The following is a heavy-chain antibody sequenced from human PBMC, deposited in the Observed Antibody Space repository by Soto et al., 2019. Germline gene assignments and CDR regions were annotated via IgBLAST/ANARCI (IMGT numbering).Heavy chain of an antibody. D-gene: IGHD1-26*01. CDR1: GDSIGRCY. V-gene: IGHV4-4*07. CDR3: ASDLSGTGFDL. Sequence: QLQLHESGPGLVNPSETLSLTCNVAGDSIGRCYWSWIPQSAGERLEWLGRFYSTGGVTYNTALKGRVTISLDRSNNHVSLEMNSVTAADTAVYFCASDLSGTGFDLWGRGTRVSVSS. CDR2: FYSTGGV. J-gene: IGHJ6*02.